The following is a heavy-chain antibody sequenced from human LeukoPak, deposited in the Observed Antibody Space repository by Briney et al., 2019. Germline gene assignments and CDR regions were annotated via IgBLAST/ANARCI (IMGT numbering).Heavy chain of an antibody. CDR2: INTNSAGT. Sequence: GASVKVSCKASGYTFTGYYMHWVRQAPGQGLEWVGWINTNSAGTSHAQKFQGRVTMTRDTSISTAYMELSRLRSDDTAVYYCARDLNGDYQGAYFFDYWGQGTLVTVSS. D-gene: IGHD4-17*01. CDR1: GYTFTGYY. V-gene: IGHV1-2*02. J-gene: IGHJ4*02. CDR3: ARDLNGDYQGAYFFDY.